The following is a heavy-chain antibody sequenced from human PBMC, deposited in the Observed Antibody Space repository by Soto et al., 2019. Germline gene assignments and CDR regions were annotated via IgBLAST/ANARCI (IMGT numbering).Heavy chain of an antibody. V-gene: IGHV4-59*08. CDR1: GGSISSYY. D-gene: IGHD6-6*01. J-gene: IGHJ4*02. CDR3: ARQMYSSSSASDY. CDR2: IYYSGST. Sequence: SETLSLTCTVSGGSISSYYWSWIRQPPGKGLEWIGYIYYSGSTNYNPSLKSRVTISVDTSKSQFSLKLSSVTAADTAVYYCARQMYSSSSASDYWGQGTLVTVSS.